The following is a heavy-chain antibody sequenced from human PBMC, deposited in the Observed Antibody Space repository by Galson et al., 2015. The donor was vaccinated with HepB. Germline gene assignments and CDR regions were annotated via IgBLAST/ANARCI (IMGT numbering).Heavy chain of an antibody. Sequence: SLRLSCAASGFTFSIYEMNRVRQAPGKGLEWVSYISYSDTVIHYAESVKGRFTISRDNAKNSLYLQMNNLRVEDTAVYYCARGYCSGGSCYSVWFDPWGQGTLVTVSS. CDR2: ISYSDTVI. J-gene: IGHJ5*02. D-gene: IGHD2-15*01. CDR1: GFTFSIYE. CDR3: ARGYCSGGSCYSVWFDP. V-gene: IGHV3-48*03.